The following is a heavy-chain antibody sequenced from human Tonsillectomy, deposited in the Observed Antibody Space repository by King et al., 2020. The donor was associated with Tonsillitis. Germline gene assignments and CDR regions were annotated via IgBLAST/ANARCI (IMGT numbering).Heavy chain of an antibody. Sequence: VQLVESGGGVVQPGRSLRLSCVVSGLTFSSYAMHWVRQAPGKGLEWVAVMSYDGSNKYYADSVKGRFTISRDNSKNTLYLQMNSLRAEDTAVYYCARGDDYGDYWGQGTLVIVSS. J-gene: IGHJ4*02. D-gene: IGHD2-21*01. CDR3: ARGDDYGDY. V-gene: IGHV3-30*04. CDR1: GLTFSSYA. CDR2: MSYDGSNK.